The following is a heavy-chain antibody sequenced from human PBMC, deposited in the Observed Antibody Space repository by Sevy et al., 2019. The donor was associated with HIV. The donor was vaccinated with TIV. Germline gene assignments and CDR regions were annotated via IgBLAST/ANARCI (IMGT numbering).Heavy chain of an antibody. CDR3: ACAIGTSDFDH. J-gene: IGHJ4*02. D-gene: IGHD3-10*01. CDR2: IKSKTDGGTR. V-gene: IGHV3-15*01. CDR1: GFTFSNAW. Sequence: GGSLRLSCAASGFTFSNAWMSWVRQAPGKGLEWVGRIKSKTDGGTRDFAAPVKGRVSISRDDSKNTVYLQMDSLKDEDTGLYCCACAIGTSDFDHWGQGTLVTVSS.